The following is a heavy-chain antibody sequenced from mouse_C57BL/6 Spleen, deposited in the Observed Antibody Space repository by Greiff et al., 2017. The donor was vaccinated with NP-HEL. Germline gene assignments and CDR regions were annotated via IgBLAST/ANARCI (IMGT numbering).Heavy chain of an antibody. Sequence: VQLQQSGAELVKPGASVKLSCKASGYTFTSYWMHWVKQRPGQGLEWIGYINPSSGYTKYNQKFKDKATLTADKSSSTAYMQLSSLTYEDSAVYYCAGEGSDDPYYFDYWGQGTTLTVSS. V-gene: IGHV1-7*01. J-gene: IGHJ2*01. CDR2: INPSSGYT. CDR3: AGEGSDDPYYFDY. D-gene: IGHD2-3*01. CDR1: GYTFTSYW.